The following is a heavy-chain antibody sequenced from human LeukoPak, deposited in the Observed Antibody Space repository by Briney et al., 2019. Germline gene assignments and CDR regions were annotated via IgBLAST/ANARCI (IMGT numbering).Heavy chain of an antibody. CDR2: INPNSGGT. J-gene: IGHJ4*02. Sequence: ASVKVSCKASGYTFTGYYMHWVRQAPGQGLEWMGWINPNSGGTNYAQKFQGRVTMSRDTSISTAYMELSRLRSDDTAVYYCARVSAFGVAYYFDYWGQGTLVTVSS. D-gene: IGHD3-3*01. V-gene: IGHV1-2*02. CDR1: GYTFTGYY. CDR3: ARVSAFGVAYYFDY.